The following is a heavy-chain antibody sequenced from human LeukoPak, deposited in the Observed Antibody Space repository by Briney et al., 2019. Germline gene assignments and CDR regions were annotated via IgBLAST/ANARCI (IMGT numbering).Heavy chain of an antibody. CDR2: ITSGSTTL. V-gene: IGHV3-48*04. CDR1: GFSFDSYA. Sequence: GGSLRLSCTASGFSFDSYAMGWVRQAPGRGLEWISSITSGSTTLHYGDSVRGRSTVSRDNAKNSLYLEMNSLRVEDTAVYYCARDVGDGEYFFDFWGQGTLVSVST. CDR3: ARDVGDGEYFFDF. D-gene: IGHD3-10*01. J-gene: IGHJ4*02.